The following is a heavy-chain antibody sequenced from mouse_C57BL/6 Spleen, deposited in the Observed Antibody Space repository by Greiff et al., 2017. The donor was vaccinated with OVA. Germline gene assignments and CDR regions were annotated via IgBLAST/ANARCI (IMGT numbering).Heavy chain of an antibody. CDR2: IWSDGST. V-gene: IGHV2-6-1*01. J-gene: IGHJ4*01. CDR1: GFSLTSYG. D-gene: IGHD1-1*01. CDR3: ARHPYYGDAMDY. Sequence: VKLMESGPGLVAPSQSLSITCTVSGFSLTSYGVHWVRQPPGKGLEWLVVIWSDGSTTYNSALKSRLSISKDNSKSQVFLKMNSLQTDDTAMYYCARHPYYGDAMDYWGQGTSVTVSS.